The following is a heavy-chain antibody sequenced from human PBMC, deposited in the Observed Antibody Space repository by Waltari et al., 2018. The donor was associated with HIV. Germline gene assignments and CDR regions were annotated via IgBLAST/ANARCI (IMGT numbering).Heavy chain of an antibody. CDR2: IYTTGRT. CDR1: GFIVSSTY. CDR3: ARDSPHADYYYGMDV. V-gene: IGHV3-53*01. J-gene: IGHJ6*02. Sequence: EVQLVESGGGLIQSGGSLRLSCAASGFIVSSTYMSWVPQAPGKGLEWVSVIYTTGRTYYAGSVKGRFTISRDNAKNTLFLQMNSLRAEDTAVYYCARDSPHADYYYGMDVWGQGTTVTVSS.